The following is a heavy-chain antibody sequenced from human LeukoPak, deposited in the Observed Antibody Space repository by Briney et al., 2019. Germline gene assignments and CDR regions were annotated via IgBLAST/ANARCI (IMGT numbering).Heavy chain of an antibody. Sequence: SVKVSCKASGGTFSSYAISWVRQAPGQGLEWMGGIIPIFGTANYAQKFQGRVTITADESTSTAYMELSSLRSEDTAVYYCARDLNEGNDAFDIWAKGQWSPSLQ. CDR3: ARDLNEGNDAFDI. J-gene: IGHJ3*02. V-gene: IGHV1-69*13. D-gene: IGHD2-8*01. CDR2: IIPIFGTA. CDR1: GGTFSSYA.